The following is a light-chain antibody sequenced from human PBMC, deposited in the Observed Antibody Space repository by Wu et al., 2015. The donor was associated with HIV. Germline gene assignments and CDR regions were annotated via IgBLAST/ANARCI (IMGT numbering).Light chain of an antibody. CDR2: AAS. Sequence: DIQMSQSPSFVSAFVGDRITLTCRATQDISTWLAWYQVTPGKSPKLLVSAASTLQSGVPLRFSGTKSGTTFTLTINGLQPEDIGTYYCQQCLSFPLTFGGGTKIEI. V-gene: IGKV1-12*01. J-gene: IGKJ4*01. CDR1: QDISTW. CDR3: QQCLSFPLT.